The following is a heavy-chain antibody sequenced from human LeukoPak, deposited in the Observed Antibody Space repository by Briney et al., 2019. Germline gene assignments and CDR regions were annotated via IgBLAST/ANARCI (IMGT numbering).Heavy chain of an antibody. J-gene: IGHJ4*02. CDR1: GYTFTGYY. CDR3: ARVGSNYDILTGYEY. V-gene: IGHV1-2*06. Sequence: ASVKVSCKASGYTFTGYYMHWVRQAPGQGLEWMGRINPNSGGTNYAQKLQGRVTMTTDTSTSTAYMELRSLRSDDTAVYYCARVGSNYDILTGYEYWGQGTLVTVSS. CDR2: INPNSGGT. D-gene: IGHD3-9*01.